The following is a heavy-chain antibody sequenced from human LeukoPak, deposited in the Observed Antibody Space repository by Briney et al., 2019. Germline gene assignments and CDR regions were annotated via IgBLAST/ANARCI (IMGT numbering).Heavy chain of an antibody. CDR3: ALTMVRGVIYYYYGMDV. Sequence: SETLSLTCAVYGGSFSGYYWSWIRQPPGKGLEWIGEINHSGSTNYNPSLKSRVTISVDTSKNQFSLKLSSVTAADTAVYYCALTMVRGVIYYYYGMDVWAKGPRSPSP. D-gene: IGHD3-10*01. J-gene: IGHJ6*02. V-gene: IGHV4-34*01. CDR1: GGSFSGYY. CDR2: INHSGST.